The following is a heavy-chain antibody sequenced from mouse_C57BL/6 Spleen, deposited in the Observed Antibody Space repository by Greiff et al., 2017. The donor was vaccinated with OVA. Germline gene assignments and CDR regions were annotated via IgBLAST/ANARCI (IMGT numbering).Heavy chain of an antibody. J-gene: IGHJ4*01. CDR1: GFSLTSYG. D-gene: IGHD1-1*01. Sequence: VQLQESGPGLVAPSQSLSITCTVSGFSLTSYGVHWVRQPPGKGLEWLVVIWSDGSTTYNSALKSRLSISKDNSKSQVFLKMNSLQTDDTAMYYCARQHYGSSYYYAMDYWGQGTSVTVSS. CDR2: IWSDGST. CDR3: ARQHYGSSYYYAMDY. V-gene: IGHV2-6-1*01.